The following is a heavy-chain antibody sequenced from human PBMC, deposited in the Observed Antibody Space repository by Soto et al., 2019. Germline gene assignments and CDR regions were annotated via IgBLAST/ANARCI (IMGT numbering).Heavy chain of an antibody. CDR2: IRSKAYGGTT. Sequence: EVQLVESGGGLVKPGRSLRLSCTASGFTFGDYAMSWFRQAPGKGLEWVGFIRSKAYGGTTEYAASVKGRFTISRDDSKSIAYLQMNSLKSEVTAVYYCTREDYDYVWGSYRYSDYWGQGTLVTVSS. J-gene: IGHJ4*02. D-gene: IGHD3-16*02. V-gene: IGHV3-49*05. CDR3: TREDYDYVWGSYRYSDY. CDR1: GFTFGDYA.